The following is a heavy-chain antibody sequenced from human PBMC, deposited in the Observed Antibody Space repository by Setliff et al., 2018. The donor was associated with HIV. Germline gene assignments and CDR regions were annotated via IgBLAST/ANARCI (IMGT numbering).Heavy chain of an antibody. D-gene: IGHD5-18*01. V-gene: IGHV4-61*09. J-gene: IGHJ3*02. CDR3: ARRQQLWLLYAFDI. Sequence: SETLSLTCTVSGGSISSNNYFWSWIRQPAGKGLEWIGHIYPSGSTNYNPSLMSRVTISVDTSKNQFSLKLSSVTAADTAVYYCARRQQLWLLYAFDIWGQGTMVTVSS. CDR2: IYPSGST. CDR1: GGSISSNNYF.